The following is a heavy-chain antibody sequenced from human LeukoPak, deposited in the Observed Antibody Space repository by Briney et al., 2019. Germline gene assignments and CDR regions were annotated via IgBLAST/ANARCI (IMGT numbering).Heavy chain of an antibody. J-gene: IGHJ3*02. D-gene: IGHD4-17*01. Sequence: GGSLRLSCAASGFTFDDYAMHWVRQAPGKGLEWVSGISWNSGSIGYADSVKGRFTISRDNAKNSLYLQMNSLRAEDTAVYYCAKDVYGDESRVHSDAFDIWGQGTMVTVSS. CDR2: ISWNSGSI. V-gene: IGHV3-9*01. CDR1: GFTFDDYA. CDR3: AKDVYGDESRVHSDAFDI.